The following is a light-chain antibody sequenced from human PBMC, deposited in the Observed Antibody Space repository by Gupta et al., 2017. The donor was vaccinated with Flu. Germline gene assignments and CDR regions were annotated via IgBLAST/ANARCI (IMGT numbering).Light chain of an antibody. J-gene: IGKJ4*01. Sequence: SLSASVGDRVTITCRAGQNIGRYLNWYQQIAGRAPKVLISAASSLQGGVPSRFIGSGSGTDFTLTINGLQPEDFATYFCQQSDITPLTFGGGTKVAIK. V-gene: IGKV1-39*01. CDR3: QQSDITPLT. CDR2: AAS. CDR1: QNIGRY.